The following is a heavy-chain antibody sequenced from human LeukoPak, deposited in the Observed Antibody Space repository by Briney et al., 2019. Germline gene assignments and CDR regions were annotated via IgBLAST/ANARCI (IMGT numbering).Heavy chain of an antibody. D-gene: IGHD1-26*01. J-gene: IGHJ4*02. CDR2: ISYDGSNK. CDR3: ARDPSGRYYSNLDY. CDR1: GFTFSSCA. Sequence: SLRLSCAACGFTFSSCALHWVRQAPGQGLEWVAVISYDGSNKYYADSVKGRFTISRDNSKNTVYLQMNSLTAEDTAVYYCARDPSGRYYSNLDYWGQGTLVTVSS. V-gene: IGHV3-30*04.